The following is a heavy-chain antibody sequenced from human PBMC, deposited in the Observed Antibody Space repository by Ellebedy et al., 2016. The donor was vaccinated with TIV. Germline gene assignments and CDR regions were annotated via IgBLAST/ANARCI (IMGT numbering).Heavy chain of an antibody. Sequence: PGGSLRLSCAASGLTLSNAWMHWVRQAPGKGPEWVGRTKRKTDGGTIDYGAPVKGRFTISRDDSKNTLYLQMSSLKTEDTAVYYCATETETAGYWGQGTLVTVSS. CDR3: ATETETAGY. CDR2: TKRKTDGGTI. J-gene: IGHJ4*02. D-gene: IGHD2-21*02. CDR1: GLTLSNAW. V-gene: IGHV3-15*07.